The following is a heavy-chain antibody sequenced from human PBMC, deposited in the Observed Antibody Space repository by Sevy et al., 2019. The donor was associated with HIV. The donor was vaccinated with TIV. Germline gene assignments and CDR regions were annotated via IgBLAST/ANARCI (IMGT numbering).Heavy chain of an antibody. J-gene: IGHJ4*02. CDR1: GFTFSSYG. D-gene: IGHD3-22*01. Sequence: GGSLRLSCAASGFTFSSYGMHWVRQAPGKGLEWVAVISYDGSNKYYADSVKGRFTISRDNSKNTLYLQMNSLRAEDTAVYYCAKAGVRVNYDSSTTQAIDYWGQGTLVTVSS. CDR3: AKAGVRVNYDSSTTQAIDY. V-gene: IGHV3-30*18. CDR2: ISYDGSNK.